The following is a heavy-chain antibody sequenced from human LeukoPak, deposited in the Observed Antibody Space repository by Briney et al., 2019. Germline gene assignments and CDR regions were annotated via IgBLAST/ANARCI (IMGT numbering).Heavy chain of an antibody. J-gene: IGHJ4*02. D-gene: IGHD1-26*01. CDR2: INHSGST. CDR1: GGSFSGYY. V-gene: IGHV4-34*01. Sequence: SETLSLTCAVYGGSFSGYYRSWIRQPPGKGLEWIGEINHSGSTNYNPSLKSRVTISVDTSKNQFSLKLSSVTAADTAVYYCARRLVGATQGRFDYWGQGTLVTVSS. CDR3: ARRLVGATQGRFDY.